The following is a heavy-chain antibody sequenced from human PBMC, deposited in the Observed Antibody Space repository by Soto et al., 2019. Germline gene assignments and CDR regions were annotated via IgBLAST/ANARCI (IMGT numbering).Heavy chain of an antibody. Sequence: EMQLVESGGGLVQPGGSLRLSCVASGFTFSNYWMHWVRQDPGRGLVWVSTIRADGTATQYADSVKGRFTGSRDNAKNTLYMQMNSLRAEDGAGYYGAKELSWGQCDFWGQGTLVTVSS. D-gene: IGHD1-7*01. J-gene: IGHJ4*02. CDR2: IRADGTAT. CDR3: AKELSWGQCDF. V-gene: IGHV3-74*03. CDR1: GFTFSNYW.